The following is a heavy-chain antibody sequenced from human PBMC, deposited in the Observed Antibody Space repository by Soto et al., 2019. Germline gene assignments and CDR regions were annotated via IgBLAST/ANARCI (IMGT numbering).Heavy chain of an antibody. V-gene: IGHV1-2*04. D-gene: IGHD6-13*01. Sequence: ASVKVSCKASGYTFTGYYMHWVRQAPGQGLEWMGWINPNSGGTNYAQKFQGWVTMTRDTSISTAYMELSRLRSDDTAVYYCARAVSNSSSWGPGFSYYYMDVWGKGTTVTVSS. CDR1: GYTFTGYY. J-gene: IGHJ6*03. CDR3: ARAVSNSSSWGPGFSYYYMDV. CDR2: INPNSGGT.